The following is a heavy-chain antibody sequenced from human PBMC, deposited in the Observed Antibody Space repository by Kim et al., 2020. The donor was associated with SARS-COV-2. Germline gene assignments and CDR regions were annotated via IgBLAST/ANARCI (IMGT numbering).Heavy chain of an antibody. CDR3: ARGNILTGTGSHDY. Sequence: NPSLKSRVTISVDTSKTQFSLKLSSVTAADTAVYYCARGNILTGTGSHDYWGQGTLVTVSS. J-gene: IGHJ4*02. V-gene: IGHV4-31*02. D-gene: IGHD3-9*01.